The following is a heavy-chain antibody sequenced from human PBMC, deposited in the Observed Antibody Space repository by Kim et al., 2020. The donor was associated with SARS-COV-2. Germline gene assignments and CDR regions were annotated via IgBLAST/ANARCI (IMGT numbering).Heavy chain of an antibody. Sequence: ASVKVSCKASGYTFTKYAIHWVRQAPGQGLEWMGWVKPDNGVTQVSQKFQGRVTFDSDTSASTAYMDLSSLTSGDTALYYCASDGYGYGLGYYFDYWGQGTLVTVSS. CDR1: GYTFTKYA. CDR3: ASDGYGYGLGYYFDY. V-gene: IGHV1-3*01. D-gene: IGHD5-18*01. CDR2: VKPDNGVT. J-gene: IGHJ4*02.